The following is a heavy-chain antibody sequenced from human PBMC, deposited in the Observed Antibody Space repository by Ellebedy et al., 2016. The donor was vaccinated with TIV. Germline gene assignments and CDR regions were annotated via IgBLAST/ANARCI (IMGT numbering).Heavy chain of an antibody. CDR1: GFSFRSYW. Sequence: GESLKISCAASGFSFRSYWMSWVRQAPGKGLEWVANIYQDGSDQYYVDSVKGRFTISRDNAKNSLFLQMNSLRVEDTAVYYCARRGSYGDYAAQVNSWFDSWGRGTLVTVSS. CDR2: IYQDGSDQ. CDR3: ARRGSYGDYAAQVNSWFDS. V-gene: IGHV3-7*01. J-gene: IGHJ5*01. D-gene: IGHD4-17*01.